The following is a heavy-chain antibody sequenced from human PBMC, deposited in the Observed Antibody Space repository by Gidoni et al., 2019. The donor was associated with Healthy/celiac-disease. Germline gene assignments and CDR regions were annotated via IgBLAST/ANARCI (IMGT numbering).Heavy chain of an antibody. CDR2: INHSGST. Sequence: QVQLQQWGAGLLKPSETLSLTCAVYGGSFSGYYWSWIRQPPGKGLEWIGEINHSGSTNYNPSLKSRVTISVDTSKNQFSLKLSSVTAADTAVYYCARTDIVVVPAAITYGMDVWGQGTTVTVSS. D-gene: IGHD2-2*01. CDR1: GGSFSGYY. V-gene: IGHV4-34*01. J-gene: IGHJ6*02. CDR3: ARTDIVVVPAAITYGMDV.